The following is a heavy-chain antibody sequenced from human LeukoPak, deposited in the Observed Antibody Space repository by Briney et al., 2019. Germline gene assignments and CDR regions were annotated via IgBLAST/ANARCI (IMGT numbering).Heavy chain of an antibody. CDR1: GGSISSGSYY. CDR3: ARPVSYSSSQYFFDY. J-gene: IGHJ4*02. D-gene: IGHD6-13*01. V-gene: IGHV4-61*02. CDR2: IYYSGST. Sequence: KSSQTLSLTCTVSGGSISSGSYYWSWIRQPAGKGLEWIGSIYYSGSTYYNPSLKSRVTISVDTSKNQFSLKLSSVTAADTAVYYCARPVSYSSSQYFFDYWGQGTLVTVSS.